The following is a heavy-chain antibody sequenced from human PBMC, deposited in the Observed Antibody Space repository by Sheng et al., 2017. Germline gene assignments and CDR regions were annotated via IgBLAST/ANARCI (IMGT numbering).Heavy chain of an antibody. J-gene: IGHJ6*02. CDR3: ARDVGLWFGEYPLYGMDV. V-gene: IGHV3-30*04. Sequence: QVQLVESGGGVVQPGRSLRLSCAASGFTFSSYAMHWVRQAPGKGLEWVAVISYDGSNKYYADSVKGRFTISRDNSKNTLYLQMNSLRAEDTAVYYCARDVGLWFGEYPLYGMDVWGQGTTVTVSS. CDR2: ISYDGSNK. CDR1: GFTFSSYA. D-gene: IGHD3-10*01.